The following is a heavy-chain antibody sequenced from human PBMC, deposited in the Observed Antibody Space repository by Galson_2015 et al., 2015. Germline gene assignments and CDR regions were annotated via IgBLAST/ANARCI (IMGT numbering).Heavy chain of an antibody. CDR2: ISSSSYI. CDR1: GFTFSSYS. D-gene: IGHD4-17*01. V-gene: IGHV3-21*01. J-gene: IGHJ4*02. Sequence: SLRLSCAASGFTFSSYSMNWVRQAPGKGLEWVSSISSSSYIYYADSVKGRFTISRDNAKNSLYLQMYSLRAEDTAVYYCAKDLITSTVTTGWGQGTLVTVSS. CDR3: AKDLITSTVTTG.